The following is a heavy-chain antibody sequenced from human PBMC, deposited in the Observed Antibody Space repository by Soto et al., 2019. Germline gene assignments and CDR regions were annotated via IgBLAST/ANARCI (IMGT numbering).Heavy chain of an antibody. D-gene: IGHD3-10*01. J-gene: IGHJ4*02. CDR2: INADNGNT. CDR1: GYTFTSYA. Sequence: GASVKVSCKASGYTFTSYAMHWVRQAPGQRLEWMGWINADNGNTNYSQKFQGRVTMTTDTSTSTAYMELSSLRSEDTAVYYCAVGKASYGSGSSFDYWGQGTLVTVSS. V-gene: IGHV1-3*01. CDR3: AVGKASYGSGSSFDY.